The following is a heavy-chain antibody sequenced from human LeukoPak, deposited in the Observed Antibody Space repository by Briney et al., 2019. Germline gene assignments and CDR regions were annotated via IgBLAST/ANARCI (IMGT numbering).Heavy chain of an antibody. V-gene: IGHV3-30-3*01. Sequence: GGSLRLSCAASAFTLSSYSMHWVRQVPGKGLEWVAFISYDGSNKYYADSVKGRFTISRDNAKNSLYLQMNSLRDEDTAVYYCARDSGASALDYYYYGMDVWGQGTTVTVSS. CDR1: AFTLSSYS. J-gene: IGHJ6*02. D-gene: IGHD3-10*01. CDR2: ISYDGSNK. CDR3: ARDSGASALDYYYYGMDV.